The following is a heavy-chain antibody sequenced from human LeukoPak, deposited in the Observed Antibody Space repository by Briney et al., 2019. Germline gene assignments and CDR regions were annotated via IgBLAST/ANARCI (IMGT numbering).Heavy chain of an antibody. CDR2: IIPIFGTA. CDR3: AREAVRMTTVTTSLYYYYGMDV. CDR1: GGTFISYA. J-gene: IGHJ6*02. D-gene: IGHD4-17*01. Sequence: GASVKVSCKASGGTFISYAISWVRQAPGQGLEWMGGIIPIFGTANYAQKFQGRVTITADESTSTAYMELSSLRSEDTAVYYCAREAVRMTTVTTSLYYYYGMDVWGQGTTVTVSS. V-gene: IGHV1-69*13.